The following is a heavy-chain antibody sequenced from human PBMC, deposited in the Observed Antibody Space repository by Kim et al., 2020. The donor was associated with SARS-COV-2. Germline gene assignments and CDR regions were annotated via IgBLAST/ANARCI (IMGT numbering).Heavy chain of an antibody. D-gene: IGHD3-10*01. Sequence: YTASVKGRFIISRDDSKNSLYLQMSSLKTEDTAVYYCPDIGSAAQTGWGQGTLVTVSS. J-gene: IGHJ4*02. V-gene: IGHV3-72*01. CDR3: PDIGSAAQTG.